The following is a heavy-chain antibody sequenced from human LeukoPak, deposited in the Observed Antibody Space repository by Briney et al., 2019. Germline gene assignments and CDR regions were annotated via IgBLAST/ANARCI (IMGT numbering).Heavy chain of an antibody. Sequence: PGGSLGLSCAASGFTLSGSAMHWVRQASGKGLEWVGRIRSKANSYATAYAASVKGRFTISRDDSKNTAYLQMNSLKTEDTAVYYCTRHLGYDSSGYYYDLWGQGTLVTVSS. V-gene: IGHV3-73*01. CDR2: IRSKANSYAT. J-gene: IGHJ5*02. D-gene: IGHD3-22*01. CDR1: GFTLSGSA. CDR3: TRHLGYDSSGYYYDL.